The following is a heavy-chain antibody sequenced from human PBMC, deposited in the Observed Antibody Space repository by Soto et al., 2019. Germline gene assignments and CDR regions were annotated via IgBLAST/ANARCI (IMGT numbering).Heavy chain of an antibody. J-gene: IGHJ4*02. CDR1: GSSVSSASYH. Sequence: QVQLQESGPGLVKPSETLSLTCTVSGSSVSSASYHWVWIRQPPGKGLQWIRNIYYTGSTNYNPSLKSRVTISVDTSKNQFSLKLNSVTAADTAVYYCARRVGATPPINWGQGTLVTVSS. D-gene: IGHD1-26*01. CDR3: ARRVGATPPIN. CDR2: IYYTGST. V-gene: IGHV4-61*01.